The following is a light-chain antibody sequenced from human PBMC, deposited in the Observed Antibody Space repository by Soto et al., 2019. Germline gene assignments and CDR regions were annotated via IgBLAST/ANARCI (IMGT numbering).Light chain of an antibody. V-gene: IGKV3-15*01. Sequence: EIVMTQSPATLSVSPGERVTLSCRASHSVSSSLAWYQEKPGQAPRLLIYGASTRATGLPARFSGSGSGTEFTLTISSLQSEDFAVYYCQHYTSWPLTFGGGTKVEIK. CDR1: HSVSSS. CDR2: GAS. CDR3: QHYTSWPLT. J-gene: IGKJ4*01.